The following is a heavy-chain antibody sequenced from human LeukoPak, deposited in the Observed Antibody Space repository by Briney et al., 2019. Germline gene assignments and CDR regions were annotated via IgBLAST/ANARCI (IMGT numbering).Heavy chain of an antibody. Sequence: PGGSLRLSCAASGFIFSAYWMHWVRQGPGKGLVWVSHIIGDGSSTNYADSVKGRFTISRDNAKNILYLQLNSLRAEDSGVYYCTRSGDGDFDYWGQGTLVTVSS. V-gene: IGHV3-74*01. CDR1: GFIFSAYW. CDR2: IIGDGSST. J-gene: IGHJ4*02. D-gene: IGHD1-26*01. CDR3: TRSGDGDFDY.